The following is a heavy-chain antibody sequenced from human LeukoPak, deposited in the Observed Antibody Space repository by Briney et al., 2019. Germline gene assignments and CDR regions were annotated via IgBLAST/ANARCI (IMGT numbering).Heavy chain of an antibody. J-gene: IGHJ6*02. D-gene: IGHD1-1*01. CDR2: IYYSGST. CDR1: GGSISSGGYY. Sequence: PSETLSLTCTVSGGSISSGGYYWSWIRQHPGKGLEWIGYIYYSGSTYYNPSLKSRVTISVDTSKNQFSLKLSSVTPADTAVYYCARVTTSSPPSPYYYYYYGMDVWGQGTTVTVSS. V-gene: IGHV4-31*03. CDR3: ARVTTSSPPSPYYYYYYGMDV.